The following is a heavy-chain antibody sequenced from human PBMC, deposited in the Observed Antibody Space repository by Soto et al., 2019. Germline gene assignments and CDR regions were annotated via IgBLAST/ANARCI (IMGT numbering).Heavy chain of an antibody. D-gene: IGHD3-10*01. V-gene: IGHV4-59*01. J-gene: IGHJ5*02. CDR1: GGSISSYY. CDR2: INYSGST. Sequence: SETLSLSCTVSGGSISSYYWSWIRQPPGKGLEWIGYINYSGSTNYNPSLKSRVTISVDTSKNQFSLKLSSVTAADTAVYYCARGGLMVRGVIISPYWLDPCGQGTLVTVSS. CDR3: ARGGLMVRGVIISPYWLDP.